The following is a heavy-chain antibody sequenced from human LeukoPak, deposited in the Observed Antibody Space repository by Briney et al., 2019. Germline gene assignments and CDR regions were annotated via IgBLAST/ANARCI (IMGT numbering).Heavy chain of an antibody. CDR1: GGSIGSYY. D-gene: IGHD1-1*01. CDR2: IFYSGTT. CDR3: ARQVARTAPVGY. V-gene: IGHV4-59*08. J-gene: IGHJ4*02. Sequence: SETLSLTCTVSGGSIGSYYWTWIRQAPGKGLEWIGDIFYSGTTNYNPSLKSRLTTSVDTSKNQFSLKLTSVTAADTAVYFCARQVARTAPVGYWGQGTLVTVSS.